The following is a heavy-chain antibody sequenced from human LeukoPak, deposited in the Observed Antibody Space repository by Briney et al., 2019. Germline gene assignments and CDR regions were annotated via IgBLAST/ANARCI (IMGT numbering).Heavy chain of an antibody. D-gene: IGHD6-19*01. CDR1: GYTFTSYA. CDR3: ARDPAVAGSSPLGY. Sequence: GASLKCSCKASGYTFTSYAMHWVRHAPGQRLEWIGWINAGNGNTKYSQKFQGRVTITRDTSASTAYMELSSLRSEDTAVYYCARDPAVAGSSPLGYWGHGTLVTVSS. J-gene: IGHJ4*01. V-gene: IGHV1-3*01. CDR2: INAGNGNT.